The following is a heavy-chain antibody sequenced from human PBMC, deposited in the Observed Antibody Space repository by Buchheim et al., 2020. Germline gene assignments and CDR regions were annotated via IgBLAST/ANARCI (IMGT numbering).Heavy chain of an antibody. CDR1: GGSISGGDYY. V-gene: IGHV4-31*03. Sequence: QVQLQESGPGLVKPSQTLSLTCTVSGGSISGGDYYWNWIRQYPGKGLEWVGYIHYSGTAYYNPSLKSRVTISVDTSENQFSLKLTSVTAADTAVYYCARTYCSDHTCYYIDYWGQGT. CDR3: ARTYCSDHTCYYIDY. D-gene: IGHD2-15*01. CDR2: IHYSGTA. J-gene: IGHJ4*02.